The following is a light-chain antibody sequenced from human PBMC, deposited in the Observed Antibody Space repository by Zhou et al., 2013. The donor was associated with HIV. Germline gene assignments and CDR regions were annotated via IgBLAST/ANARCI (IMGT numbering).Light chain of an antibody. CDR2: DSS. J-gene: IGKJ5*01. CDR1: QRITNNF. V-gene: IGKV3D-20*02. CDR3: QQRTNWPPIT. Sequence: EIVLTQSPGTLSLSAGERATLSCRATQRITNNFLAWYQQKPGQAPRLLIYDSSTRVTGIPDRFTGSGSGTDFTLTISNLEPEDFAVYYCQQRTNWPPITFGQGTRLDIK.